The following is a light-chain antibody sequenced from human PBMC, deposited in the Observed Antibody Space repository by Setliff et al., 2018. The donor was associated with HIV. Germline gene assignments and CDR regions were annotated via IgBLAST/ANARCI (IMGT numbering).Light chain of an antibody. J-gene: IGLJ1*01. CDR2: QAS. CDR1: SGDVGRYNL. CDR3: CSNTGSNTYV. V-gene: IGLV2-23*01. Sequence: QSALTPPASVSGSPGQSITISCTGTSGDVGRYNLVSWYQQQPGKPPKLMIYQASKRPSGVSNRFSGSKSGNTASLTTSGLQAEDEADYYCCSNTGSNTYVFGTGTKVTVL.